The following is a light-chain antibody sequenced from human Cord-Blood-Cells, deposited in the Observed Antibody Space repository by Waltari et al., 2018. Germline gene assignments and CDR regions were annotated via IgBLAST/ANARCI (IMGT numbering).Light chain of an antibody. J-gene: IGLJ1*01. CDR3: SSYTSSSTLV. CDR2: EVS. CDR1: SSDVGGFTY. Sequence: QDALTQPAAVSGSPGHAITISCTGTSSDVGGFTYVSWYQQHPGKAPKLMLYEVSNRPSGVSNRFSGSKSGNTASLTISGLQAEDEADYYCSSYTSSSTLVFGTGTKVTVL. V-gene: IGLV2-14*01.